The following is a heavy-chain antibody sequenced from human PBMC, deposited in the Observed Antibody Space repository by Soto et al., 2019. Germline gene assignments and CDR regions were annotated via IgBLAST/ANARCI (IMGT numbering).Heavy chain of an antibody. CDR3: ARGAGITGTTGGMDV. Sequence: GGSLRLSCAASGFTFSSYSMNWVRQAPGKGLEWVSSISSSSSYIYYADSVKGRFTISRDNAKNSLYLQMNSLRAEDTAVYYCARGAGITGTTGGMDVWGQGTTVTVSS. V-gene: IGHV3-21*01. J-gene: IGHJ6*02. D-gene: IGHD1-7*01. CDR2: ISSSSSYI. CDR1: GFTFSSYS.